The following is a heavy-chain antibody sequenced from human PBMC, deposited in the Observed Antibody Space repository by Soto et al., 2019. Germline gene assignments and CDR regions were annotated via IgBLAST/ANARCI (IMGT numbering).Heavy chain of an antibody. V-gene: IGHV3-33*01. D-gene: IGHD5-12*01. CDR3: ARDRGGYDYFPDY. J-gene: IGHJ4*02. CDR2: IWYDGSNK. CDR1: GFTFSSYG. Sequence: GGSLRLSCAASGFTFSSYGMHWVRQAPGKGLEWVAVIWYDGSNKYYADSVKGRFTISRDNSKNTLYLQMNSLRAEDTAVYYCARDRGGYDYFPDYWGQGTLVTVSS.